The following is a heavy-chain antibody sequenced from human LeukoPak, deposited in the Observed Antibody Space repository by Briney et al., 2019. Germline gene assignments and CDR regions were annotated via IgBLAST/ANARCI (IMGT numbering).Heavy chain of an antibody. CDR2: IIPIFGTA. V-gene: IGHV1-69*13. CDR3: ARGDYCSSTSCYLTIDY. CDR1: GGTCSSYA. D-gene: IGHD2-2*01. Sequence: ASVKVSCKASGGTCSSYAISWVRQAPGQGLEWMGGIIPIFGTANYAQKFQGRVTITADESTSTAYMELSSLRSEDTAVYYCARGDYCSSTSCYLTIDYWGQGTLVTVSS. J-gene: IGHJ4*02.